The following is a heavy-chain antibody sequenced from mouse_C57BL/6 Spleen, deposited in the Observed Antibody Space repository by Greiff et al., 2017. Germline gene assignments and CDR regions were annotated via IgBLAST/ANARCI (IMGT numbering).Heavy chain of an antibody. D-gene: IGHD1-1*01. CDR1: GYTFTSYW. J-gene: IGHJ2*01. CDR2: IYPGSGST. V-gene: IGHV1-55*01. Sequence: VQLQQSGAELVKPGASVKMSCKASGYTFTSYWITWVKQRPGQGLEWIGDIYPGSGSTNYNEKFKSKATLTVDTSSSTAYMQLSSLTSEDSAVYYWARGGYYGSLYYFDYWGQGTTLTVSS. CDR3: ARGGYYGSLYYFDY.